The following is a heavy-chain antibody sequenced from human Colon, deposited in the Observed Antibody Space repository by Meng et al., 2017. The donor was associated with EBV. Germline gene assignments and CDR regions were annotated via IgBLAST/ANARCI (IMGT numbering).Heavy chain of an antibody. D-gene: IGHD4-17*01. Sequence: PLNASVPSVVNTSNTLSLSCTFSGGSISSGGYYWSWIRQPPGKGLEWIGYIYYSGSTYYNPSLKSRVTISVDTSKNQFSLRLNSVTAADTAVYYCASLYGDSSVWYLDLWGRGTLAPSPQ. V-gene: IGHV4-31*03. CDR1: GGSISSGGYY. CDR3: ASLYGDSSVWYLDL. J-gene: IGHJ2*01. CDR2: IYYSGST.